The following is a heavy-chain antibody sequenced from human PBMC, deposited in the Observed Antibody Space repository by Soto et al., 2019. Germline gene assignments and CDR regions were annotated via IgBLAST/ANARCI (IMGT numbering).Heavy chain of an antibody. J-gene: IGHJ4*02. D-gene: IGHD6-13*01. V-gene: IGHV1-18*04. Sequence: RASVKVSCKASGYTFTSYGISWVRQAPGQGLEWMGWISAYNGNTNYAQKLQGRVTMTTDTSTSTAYMELRSLRSDDTAVYYCAREPGIAAAGMGGYWGQGTLVTVSS. CDR2: ISAYNGNT. CDR1: GYTFTSYG. CDR3: AREPGIAAAGMGGY.